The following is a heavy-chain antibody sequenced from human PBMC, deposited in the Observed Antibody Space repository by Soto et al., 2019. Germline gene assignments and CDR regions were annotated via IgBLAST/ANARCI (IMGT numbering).Heavy chain of an antibody. CDR1: GGSISSSSYY. D-gene: IGHD6-19*01. V-gene: IGHV4-39*01. Sequence: QLQLQESGPGLVKPSETLSLTCTVSGGSISSSSYYWGWIRQPPGKGLEWIGSIYYSGSTYYNPSLKSRVTLSVDTSKNQFSLKLSSVTAADTAVYYCARQGEAVAGTSNWFDPWGQGTLVTVSS. J-gene: IGHJ5*02. CDR3: ARQGEAVAGTSNWFDP. CDR2: IYYSGST.